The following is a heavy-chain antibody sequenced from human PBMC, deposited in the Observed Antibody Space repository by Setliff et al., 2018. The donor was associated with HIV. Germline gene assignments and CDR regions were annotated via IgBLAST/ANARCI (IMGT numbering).Heavy chain of an antibody. V-gene: IGHV4-34*01. CDR2: INHSGST. CDR3: ASSLFGGAKTYFDY. Sequence: SETLSLTCAVYGGSFSGYYWSWIRQPPGKGLEWIGEINHSGSTNYNPSLKSRVTISVDTSKNQFSLKLSSVTAADTAVYYCASSLFGGAKTYFDYWGQGTLVTVSS. D-gene: IGHD3-16*01. J-gene: IGHJ4*02. CDR1: GGSFSGYY.